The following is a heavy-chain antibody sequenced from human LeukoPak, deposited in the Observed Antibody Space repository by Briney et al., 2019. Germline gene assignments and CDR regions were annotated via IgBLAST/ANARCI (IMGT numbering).Heavy chain of an antibody. CDR1: GYTFTSYD. V-gene: IGHV1-8*01. Sequence: GASVKVSCKASGYTFTSYDINWVRQATGQGLEWMGWMNPNSGNTGYAQKFQGRVTMTRNTSISTAYMEMSSLRSDDTAVYYCARQPEVVPAAMEGFDYWGQGTLVTVSS. CDR2: MNPNSGNT. J-gene: IGHJ4*02. D-gene: IGHD2-2*01. CDR3: ARQPEVVPAAMEGFDY.